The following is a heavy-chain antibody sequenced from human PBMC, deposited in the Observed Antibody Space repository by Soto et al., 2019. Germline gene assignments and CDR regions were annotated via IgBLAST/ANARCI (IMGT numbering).Heavy chain of an antibody. Sequence: SLPTRVNPTQTLTLTCTFSGLSLSTSGVGVGWIRQPPGKALEWLALIYWNDDKRYSPSLKSRLTITKDTSKNQVVLTMTNMDPVDTATYYCARRTGVVTGMDVWGQGTTVTVSS. D-gene: IGHD2-15*01. CDR3: ARRTGVVTGMDV. CDR1: GLSLSTSGVG. V-gene: IGHV2-5*01. CDR2: IYWNDDK. J-gene: IGHJ6*02.